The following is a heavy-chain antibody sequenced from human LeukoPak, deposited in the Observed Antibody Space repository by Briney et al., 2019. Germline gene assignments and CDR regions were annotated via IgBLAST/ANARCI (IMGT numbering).Heavy chain of an antibody. D-gene: IGHD3-22*01. J-gene: IGHJ3*02. CDR2: IIPIFGTA. Sequence: SVKVSCKASGGTFSSYAISWVRQAPGQGLEWMGGIIPIFGTANYAQKFQGRVTITADESTSTAYMELSSLRSEDTAVYYCARGTQRYYYDSSGYLAGRAFDIWGQGTMVTVSS. CDR3: ARGTQRYYYDSSGYLAGRAFDI. V-gene: IGHV1-69*13. CDR1: GGTFSSYA.